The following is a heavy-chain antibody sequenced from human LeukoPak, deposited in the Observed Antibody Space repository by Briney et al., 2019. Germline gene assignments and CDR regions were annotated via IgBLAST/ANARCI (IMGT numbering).Heavy chain of an antibody. J-gene: IGHJ6*03. D-gene: IGHD3-16*01. Sequence: SETLSLTCAVFGGSLSGYYWSWIRQPAGKGLEWIGRINTSGSTDYNPSLKSRVTISGDTSKNQFSLKLSSVTAADTAVYYCASASGYNYYYYIDVWGKGATVTISS. V-gene: IGHV4-4*07. CDR1: GGSLSGYY. CDR2: INTSGST. CDR3: ASASGYNYYYYIDV.